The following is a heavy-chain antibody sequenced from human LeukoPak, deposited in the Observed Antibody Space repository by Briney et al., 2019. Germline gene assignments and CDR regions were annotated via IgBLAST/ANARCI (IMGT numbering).Heavy chain of an antibody. CDR3: AREIAARPVHWFDP. Sequence: SQTLSLTCAVSGDSINSGDYSWTWIRQAPGKGLEWIGYIYHTGTAYYNPSLKSRVTISIDRSKNRFSLKLSSVTAADTAVYYCAREIAARPVHWFDPWGQGTLVTVSS. D-gene: IGHD6-6*01. CDR2: IYHTGTA. V-gene: IGHV4-30-2*01. J-gene: IGHJ5*02. CDR1: GDSINSGDYS.